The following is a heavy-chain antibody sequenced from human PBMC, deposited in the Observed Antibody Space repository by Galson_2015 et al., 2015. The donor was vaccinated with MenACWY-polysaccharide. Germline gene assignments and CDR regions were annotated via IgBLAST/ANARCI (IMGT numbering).Heavy chain of an antibody. V-gene: IGHV3-21*01. CDR1: GFTFSSYS. Sequence: SLRLSCAASGFTFSSYSMNWVRQAPGKGLEWVSSISSSSSYIYYADSVKGRFTISRDNAKNSLYLQMNSLRAEDTAVYYCARGVTVGATHSALYYFDYWGQGTLVTVSS. J-gene: IGHJ4*02. CDR2: ISSSSSYI. CDR3: ARGVTVGATHSALYYFDY. D-gene: IGHD1-26*01.